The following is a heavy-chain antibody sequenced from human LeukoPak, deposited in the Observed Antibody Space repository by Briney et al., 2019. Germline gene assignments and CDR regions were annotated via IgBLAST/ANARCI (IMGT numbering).Heavy chain of an antibody. Sequence: PSETLSLTCAVSGYSISSGYYWGWIRQPPRKGLEWIGTIYHNGNTYYNPPLKSRVTISADTSKNEFSLKLSSVTAADTAVYYCARAYHSSWYLNWFDPWGQGTLVTVSS. CDR1: GYSISSGYY. CDR3: ARAYHSSWYLNWFDP. V-gene: IGHV4-38-2*01. CDR2: IYHNGNT. D-gene: IGHD6-13*01. J-gene: IGHJ5*02.